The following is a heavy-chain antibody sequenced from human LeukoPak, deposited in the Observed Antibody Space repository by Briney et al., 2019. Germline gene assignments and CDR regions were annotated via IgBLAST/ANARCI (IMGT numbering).Heavy chain of an antibody. CDR3: ARNKYYYGSGNYGVPNWFDP. CDR1: GSSIRSDYY. Sequence: SETLSLTCTVSGSSIRSDYYWAWVRQPPGKGLEWIGGIYHSGRTYYNPSLKSRVTLSVDTSKNQFSLKLPSVTAADTAVYYCARNKYYYGSGNYGVPNWFDPWGQGTLVTVSS. D-gene: IGHD3-10*01. CDR2: IYHSGRT. V-gene: IGHV4-38-2*02. J-gene: IGHJ5*02.